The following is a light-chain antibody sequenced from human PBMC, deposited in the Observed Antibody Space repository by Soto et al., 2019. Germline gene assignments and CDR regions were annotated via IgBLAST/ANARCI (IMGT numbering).Light chain of an antibody. V-gene: IGKV1-9*01. CDR3: QHYNSYSEA. CDR2: AAS. J-gene: IGKJ1*01. Sequence: DIQLTQSPSFLSASVGDRVTITCRASQGINIFLAWFQQKPGKAPNLLISAASTLQSGVPSRFSGSGSGTEFTLTISSLQPDDFATYYCQHYNSYSEAFGQGTRWIS. CDR1: QGINIF.